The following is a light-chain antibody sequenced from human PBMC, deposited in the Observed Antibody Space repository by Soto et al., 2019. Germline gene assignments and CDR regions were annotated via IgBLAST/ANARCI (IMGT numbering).Light chain of an antibody. CDR2: DVS. J-gene: IGLJ1*01. CDR1: SSDVGSYNL. V-gene: IGLV2-23*02. Sequence: QSVLTQPASVSGSPGQSITISCTGTSSDVGSYNLVSWYQQHAGKAPKLMIYDVSERPSGVSNRFSGSRSGNTASLTISGLQAEDEADYYCCSYAGSSTPFVVGTGTKVT. CDR3: CSYAGSSTPFV.